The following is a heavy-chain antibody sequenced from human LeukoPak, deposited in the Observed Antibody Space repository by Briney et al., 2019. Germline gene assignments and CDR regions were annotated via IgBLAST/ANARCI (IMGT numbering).Heavy chain of an antibody. J-gene: IGHJ4*02. CDR3: ARETSGYYYKSYFDY. V-gene: IGHV3-74*01. Sequence: GGSLRLSCAASGFSFSVYWMHWVRQAPGKGLVWVSRINSDGSRTNYADSVKGRFTISRDNAKNTLYLQMNSLRAEDTAVYYCARETSGYYYKSYFDYWGQGTLVTVSS. D-gene: IGHD3-22*01. CDR2: INSDGSRT. CDR1: GFSFSVYW.